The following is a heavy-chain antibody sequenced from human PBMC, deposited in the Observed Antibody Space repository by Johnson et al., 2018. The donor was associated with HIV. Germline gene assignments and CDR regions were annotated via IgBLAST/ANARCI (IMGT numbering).Heavy chain of an antibody. Sequence: VQLVESGGGVVQPGRSLRLSCAASGFTFSNYAMHWVRQAPGKGLEWVAFIRYDGSNKYYADSVKGRFTISRDNSKNTLYLQMNSLRVEDTAVYYCAKDIRLVSAYYDILSGTSFDAFDIWGQGTMVTVSS. J-gene: IGHJ3*02. D-gene: IGHD3-9*01. V-gene: IGHV3-30*02. CDR2: IRYDGSNK. CDR1: GFTFSNYA. CDR3: AKDIRLVSAYYDILSGTSFDAFDI.